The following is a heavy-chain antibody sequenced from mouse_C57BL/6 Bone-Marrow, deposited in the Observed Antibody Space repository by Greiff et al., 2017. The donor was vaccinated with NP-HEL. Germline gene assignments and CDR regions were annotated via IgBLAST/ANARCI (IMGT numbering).Heavy chain of an antibody. CDR1: GYTFTDYE. J-gene: IGHJ1*03. CDR3: TREYYGSSGWYFDV. V-gene: IGHV1-15*01. Sequence: QVQLQQSGAELVRPGASVTLSCKASGYTFTDYEMHWVKQTPVHGLEWIGAIDPETGGTAYNQKFKGKAILTADKSSSTAYMELRSLTSEDSAVYYCTREYYGSSGWYFDVWGTGTTVTVSS. D-gene: IGHD1-1*01. CDR2: IDPETGGT.